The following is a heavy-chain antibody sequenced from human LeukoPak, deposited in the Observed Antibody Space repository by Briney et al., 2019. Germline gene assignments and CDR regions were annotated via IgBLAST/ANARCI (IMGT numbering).Heavy chain of an antibody. CDR2: IKQDGSEK. Sequence: GGSLRLSCAASGFTFSSYWMSWVRQAPGKGLEWVANIKQDGSEKYYVDSVKGRFTISRDNAKNSLYLQMNSLRAEDTAVYYCARARIAAAGRTFDYWGQGTLVTVSS. J-gene: IGHJ4*02. D-gene: IGHD6-13*01. CDR3: ARARIAAAGRTFDY. V-gene: IGHV3-7*01. CDR1: GFTFSSYW.